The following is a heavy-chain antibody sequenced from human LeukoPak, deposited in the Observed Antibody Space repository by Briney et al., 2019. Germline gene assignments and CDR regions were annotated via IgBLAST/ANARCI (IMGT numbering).Heavy chain of an antibody. D-gene: IGHD6-13*01. CDR3: ARAGIGAAGYNFDY. Sequence: SVKVSCKASVGTFSSYAISWVRQAPGQGLEWMGRIIPILGIANYAQKFQGRVTITADKSTSTAYMELSSLRSGDTAVYYCARAGIGAAGYNFDYWGQGTLVTVSS. CDR2: IIPILGIA. V-gene: IGHV1-69*04. CDR1: VGTFSSYA. J-gene: IGHJ4*02.